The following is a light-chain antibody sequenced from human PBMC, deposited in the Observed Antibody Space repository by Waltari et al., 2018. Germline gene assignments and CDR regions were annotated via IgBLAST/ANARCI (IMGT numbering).Light chain of an antibody. CDR2: GAS. J-gene: IGKJ1*01. CDR1: QSVTSQ. V-gene: IGKV3-15*01. Sequence: ETVITQSPGTLSVSRGERATLSCLASQSVTSQLAWYQQRPGQAPRLLMYGASTRATGTPARFSGSGSGTEFTLTISSLQSEDFAVYYCQQYNNWPRTLGQGTKVEIK. CDR3: QQYNNWPRT.